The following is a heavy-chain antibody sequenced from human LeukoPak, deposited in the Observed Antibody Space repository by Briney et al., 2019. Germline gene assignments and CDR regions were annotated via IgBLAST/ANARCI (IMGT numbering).Heavy chain of an antibody. J-gene: IGHJ4*02. CDR2: IYPGDSDT. CDR1: GSSFTSYW. D-gene: IGHD4-17*01. CDR3: ARDYDYGALDY. V-gene: IGHV5-51*01. Sequence: GASLQISSQGSGSSFTSYWIGWVRQMPGKGLEWMGIIYPGDSDTRYSPSFQGQVTISADKSISTAYLQWSSLKASDTAMYYCARDYDYGALDYWGQGTLVTVSS.